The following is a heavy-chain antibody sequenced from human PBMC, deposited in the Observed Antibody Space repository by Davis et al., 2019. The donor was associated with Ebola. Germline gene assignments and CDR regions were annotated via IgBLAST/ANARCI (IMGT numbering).Heavy chain of an antibody. CDR2: ISSSSSYI. J-gene: IGHJ4*02. CDR3: ARSGDTSGYFPHY. Sequence: GGSLRLSCAASGFTFSSYSMNWVRQAPGKGLEWVSSISSSSSYIYYADSVKGRFTISRDNAKNSLYLQMNSLRDEDTAVYYCARSGDTSGYFPHYWGQGTLVTVSS. V-gene: IGHV3-21*01. D-gene: IGHD3-22*01. CDR1: GFTFSSYS.